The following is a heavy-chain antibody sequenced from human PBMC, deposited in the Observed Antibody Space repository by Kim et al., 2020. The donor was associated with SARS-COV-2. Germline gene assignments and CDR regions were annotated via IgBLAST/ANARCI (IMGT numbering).Heavy chain of an antibody. J-gene: IGHJ4*02. CDR1: GFTFSDFD. D-gene: IGHD2-15*01. V-gene: IGHV3-11*03. CDR3: ANTGIGWYSHFDY. CDR2: TSTSGSYT. Sequence: GGSLRLSCAASGFTFSDFDILWIRQAPGKGLECLSATSTSGSYTNYAENVKGRVTVSRDNAENSVSPQMSSLRAEDTAIYYCANTGIGWYSHFDYWGQG.